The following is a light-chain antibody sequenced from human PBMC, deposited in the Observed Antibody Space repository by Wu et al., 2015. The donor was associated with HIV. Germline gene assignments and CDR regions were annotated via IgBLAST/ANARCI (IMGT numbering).Light chain of an antibody. CDR1: HNINSRY. CDR3: QQYGSSPIT. J-gene: IGKJ5*01. V-gene: IGKV3-20*01. Sequence: EIVLRQSPGTLSLSPGERAIFSCRASHNINSRYLAWYQQKLGQAPRLLISNAIIRATGIPDRFSGFASGTDFSLIISTLEPEDFAVYYCQQYGSSPITFGQGTRLEIK. CDR2: NAI.